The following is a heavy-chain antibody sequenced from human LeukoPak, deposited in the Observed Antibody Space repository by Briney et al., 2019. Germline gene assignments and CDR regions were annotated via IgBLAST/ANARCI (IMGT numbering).Heavy chain of an antibody. CDR3: AKDSHCGGDCYDY. V-gene: IGHV3-23*01. J-gene: IGHJ4*02. CDR1: GFTFSSYA. CDR2: ISGNGGST. Sequence: VGSLRLSCAASGFTFSSYAMSWVRQAPGKGLEWVSAISGNGGSTYYADSVKGRFTISRDNSKNTLYLQMNSLRAEDTAVYYCAKDSHCGGDCYDYWGEGTLVTVSS. D-gene: IGHD2-21*01.